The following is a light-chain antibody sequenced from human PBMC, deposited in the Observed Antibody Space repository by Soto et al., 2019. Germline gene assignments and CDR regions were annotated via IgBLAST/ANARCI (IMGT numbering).Light chain of an antibody. CDR1: QSVSNNY. V-gene: IGKV3-20*01. J-gene: IGKJ1*01. CDR2: GAS. Sequence: EIVFTHSPFTLSLSPVERATLSFMASQSVSNNYLAWYQQKPGQAPRLLIYGASNRATGIPDRFSGSGSGIDFTLTISRLEPEDFAVYYCKQYGSSGKFGQGTKVDIK. CDR3: KQYGSSGK.